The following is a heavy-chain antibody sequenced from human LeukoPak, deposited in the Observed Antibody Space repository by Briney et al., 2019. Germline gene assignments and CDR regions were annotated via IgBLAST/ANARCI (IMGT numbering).Heavy chain of an antibody. CDR2: IYYSGST. CDR1: GGSISSSSYY. CDR3: ARDSGPYYDILTGYYAH. J-gene: IGHJ4*02. V-gene: IGHV4-39*07. Sequence: SEALSLTCTVSGGSISSSSYYWGWIRQPPGKGLEWIGSIYYSGSTYYNPSLKSRVTISVDTSKNQFSLKLSSVTAADTAVYYCARDSGPYYDILTGYYAHWGQGTLVTVSS. D-gene: IGHD3-9*01.